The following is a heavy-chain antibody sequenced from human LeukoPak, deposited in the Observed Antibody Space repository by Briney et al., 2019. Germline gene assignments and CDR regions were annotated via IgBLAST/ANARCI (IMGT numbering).Heavy chain of an antibody. CDR3: AKDPYYYDSSGYYVRNAFDI. V-gene: IGHV3-23*01. CDR2: ISGSGGST. Sequence: GVSLRLSCAASGFTFSSYAMSWVRQAPGKGLEWVSAISGSGGSTYYADSVKGRFTISRDNSKNTLYLQMNSLRAEDTAVYYCAKDPYYYDSSGYYVRNAFDIWGQGTMVTVSS. J-gene: IGHJ3*02. CDR1: GFTFSSYA. D-gene: IGHD3-22*01.